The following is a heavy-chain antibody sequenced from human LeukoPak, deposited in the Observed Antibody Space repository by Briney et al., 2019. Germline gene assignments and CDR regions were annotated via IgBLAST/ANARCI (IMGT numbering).Heavy chain of an antibody. CDR2: ISHTGGSP. CDR1: EIIFSSYG. D-gene: IGHD3-10*01. Sequence: GGSLRLSCAASEIIFSSYGMSWVRQAPGTGLEWVSSISHTGGSPYYADSVKGRFTISRDNAKNSLYLQVNSLRAEDTTVYYCARGAYGSGSHLAYYYYMDVWGKGTTVTVSS. CDR3: ARGAYGSGSHLAYYYYMDV. V-gene: IGHV3-21*01. J-gene: IGHJ6*03.